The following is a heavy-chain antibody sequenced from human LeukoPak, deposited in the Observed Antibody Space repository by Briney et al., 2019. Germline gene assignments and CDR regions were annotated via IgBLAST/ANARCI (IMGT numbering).Heavy chain of an antibody. V-gene: IGHV3-7*01. Sequence: GGSLRLSCAASGFTFSSYWMSWVRQAPGKGLEWVANIKEDGSEKYYVDSVKGRFTISRDNAKNSLYLLMNSLRAEDTAVYYCARGKLGYCSSTTCPFDHWGQGTLVTVSS. D-gene: IGHD2-2*01. J-gene: IGHJ4*01. CDR2: IKEDGSEK. CDR3: ARGKLGYCSSTTCPFDH. CDR1: GFTFSSYW.